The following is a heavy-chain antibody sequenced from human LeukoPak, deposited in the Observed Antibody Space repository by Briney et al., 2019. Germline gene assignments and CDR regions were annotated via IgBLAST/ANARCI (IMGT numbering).Heavy chain of an antibody. CDR2: IYHSGST. V-gene: IGHV4-30-2*01. Sequence: PSQTLSLTCAVSGGSISSGGYSWSWIRQPPGKGLEWIGYIYHSGSTYYNPSLKSRVTISVDRSKNQFSLKLSSVTAADTAVYYCARDKGSYDSSGYYYFWFDPWGQGTLVTVSS. CDR1: GGSISSGGYS. J-gene: IGHJ5*02. CDR3: ARDKGSYDSSGYYYFWFDP. D-gene: IGHD3-22*01.